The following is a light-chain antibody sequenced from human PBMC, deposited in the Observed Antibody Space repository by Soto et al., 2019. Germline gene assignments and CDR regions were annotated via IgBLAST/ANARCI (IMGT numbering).Light chain of an antibody. Sequence: SYELTQPPSVSVAPGKTARITCGGNNIGSKSVHGYQQKPGQAPVLVIYYDSDRPSGIPERFSGSNSGNTATLTISRVEAGDEADYYCQVWDSSSDHNVVFGGGTKVTVL. J-gene: IGLJ2*01. V-gene: IGLV3-21*04. CDR1: NIGSKS. CDR3: QVWDSSSDHNVV. CDR2: YDS.